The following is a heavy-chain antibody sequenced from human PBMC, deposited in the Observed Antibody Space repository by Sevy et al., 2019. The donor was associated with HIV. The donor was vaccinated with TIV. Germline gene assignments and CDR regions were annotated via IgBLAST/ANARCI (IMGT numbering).Heavy chain of an antibody. V-gene: IGHV3-23*01. CDR1: GFTFSSYA. Sequence: GGSLRLSCAASGFTFSSYAMSWVRQAPGKGLEWVSGITGSGLSTSYADSVRGRFTISRDNAKNTVHLQMNSLGAEDTAIYYCAKDLQSCSSDWCSGNYYMDVWGKGTTVTVSS. J-gene: IGHJ6*03. CDR2: ITGSGLST. CDR3: AKDLQSCSSDWCSGNYYMDV. D-gene: IGHD2-2*01.